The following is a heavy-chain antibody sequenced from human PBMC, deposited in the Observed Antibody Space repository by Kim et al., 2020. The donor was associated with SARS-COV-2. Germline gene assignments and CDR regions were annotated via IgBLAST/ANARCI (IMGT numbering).Heavy chain of an antibody. V-gene: IGHV3-48*02. J-gene: IGHJ6*01. D-gene: IGHD1-26*01. Sequence: GGSLRLSCSASGFSFSTYSMNWVRQAPGKWLDWVAYISSSSSNRYYADSVKGRFTISRDSAKNSLFLQMNSLRDEDTAVYYCARVRPVGATYYYGLDV. CDR3: ARVRPVGATYYYGLDV. CDR1: GFSFSTYS. CDR2: ISSSSSNR.